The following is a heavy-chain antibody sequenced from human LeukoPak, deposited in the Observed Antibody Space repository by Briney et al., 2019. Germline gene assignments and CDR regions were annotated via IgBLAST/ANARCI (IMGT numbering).Heavy chain of an antibody. CDR3: ARPYSSGWYYFDY. CDR2: IYSGGST. CDR1: GFTVSSNY. D-gene: IGHD6-19*01. Sequence: PGGSLRLSGAPSGFTVSSNYMSWVRQAPGKGLEWVSVIYSGGSTYYADSVKGRFTISRDNSKNTLYLQMNGLRAEDTAVYYCARPYSSGWYYFDYWGQGTLVTVSS. J-gene: IGHJ4*02. V-gene: IGHV3-66*01.